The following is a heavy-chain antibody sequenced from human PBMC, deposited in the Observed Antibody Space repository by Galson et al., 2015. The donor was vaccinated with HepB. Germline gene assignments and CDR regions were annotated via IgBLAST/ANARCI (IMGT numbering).Heavy chain of an antibody. CDR3: VKDWNLDMPPPNNIDY. CDR1: GFTFSSYS. Sequence: SLRLSCAASGFTFSSYSMNWVRQAPGKGLEWVSSISSSSSYIYYADSVKGRFTISRDNAKNSLYLQMNSLRAEDTAVYYCVKDWNLDMPPPNNIDYWGQGTLVTVSS. V-gene: IGHV3-21*01. D-gene: IGHD2-2*01. J-gene: IGHJ4*02. CDR2: ISSSSSYI.